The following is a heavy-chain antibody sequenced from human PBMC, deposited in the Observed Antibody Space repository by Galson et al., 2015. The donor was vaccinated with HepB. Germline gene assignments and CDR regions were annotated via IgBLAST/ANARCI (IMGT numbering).Heavy chain of an antibody. D-gene: IGHD2-8*02. CDR3: AKRLGTGAARGLDV. V-gene: IGHV3-23*01. CDR2: ISGGGDGT. J-gene: IGHJ6*02. Sequence: SLRLSCAASGFTFSSYAISWVRQAPGKGLEWVSTISGGGDGTYYADSVKGRFTVSRDNAKNTLSLQMNSLRDEDTAVYYCAKRLGTGAARGLDVRGQGTTVTVSS. CDR1: GFTFSSYA.